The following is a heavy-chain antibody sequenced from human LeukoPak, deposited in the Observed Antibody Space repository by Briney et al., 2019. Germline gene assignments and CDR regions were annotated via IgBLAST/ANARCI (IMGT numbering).Heavy chain of an antibody. D-gene: IGHD3-3*01. Sequence: ASVKVSCKASGYTFTSYGISWVRQAPGQGLEWMGWISAYNGNTNYAQKLQGRVTMTTDTSTSTAYMELRSLRSDDTAVYYCARTQKVLRFLEWLLAYWGQGTLDTVSS. J-gene: IGHJ4*02. V-gene: IGHV1-18*01. CDR1: GYTFTSYG. CDR2: ISAYNGNT. CDR3: ARTQKVLRFLEWLLAY.